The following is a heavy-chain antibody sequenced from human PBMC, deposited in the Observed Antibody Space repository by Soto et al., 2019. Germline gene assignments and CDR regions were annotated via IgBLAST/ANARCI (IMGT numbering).Heavy chain of an antibody. Sequence: SETLSLTCTVSGGSISSYYWSWIRQPPGKGLEWIGYIYYSGSTNYNPSLKSRVTISVDTSKNQFSLKLSSVTAADTAVYYCARDGGRYYDILTGYYGDDAFDIWGQGTMVTVSS. CDR2: IYYSGST. CDR1: GGSISSYY. J-gene: IGHJ3*02. CDR3: ARDGGRYYDILTGYYGDDAFDI. D-gene: IGHD3-9*01. V-gene: IGHV4-59*01.